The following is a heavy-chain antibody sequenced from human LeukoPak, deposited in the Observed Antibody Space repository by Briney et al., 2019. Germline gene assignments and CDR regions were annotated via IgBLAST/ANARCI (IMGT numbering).Heavy chain of an antibody. D-gene: IGHD1-26*01. J-gene: IGHJ6*03. Sequence: PSETLSLTCTVSGGSISSYYWSWIRQPPGKGLEWIGYIYYSGSTNYNPSLKSRVTISVDTSKNQFSLKLSSVTAADTAAYYCARDGWANYYYYMDVWGKGTTVTVSS. CDR1: GGSISSYY. V-gene: IGHV4-59*01. CDR2: IYYSGST. CDR3: ARDGWANYYYYMDV.